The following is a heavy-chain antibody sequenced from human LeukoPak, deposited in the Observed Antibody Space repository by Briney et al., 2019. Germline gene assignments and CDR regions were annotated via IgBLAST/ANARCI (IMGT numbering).Heavy chain of an antibody. CDR3: ASSYGGNSGY. J-gene: IGHJ4*02. CDR2: INHSGST. CDR1: GGSFSGYY. D-gene: IGHD4-23*01. Sequence: SETLSLTCAVYGGSFSGYYWSWIRQPPGNGLEWIGEINHSGSTNYNPSLKSRVTISVDTSKNQFSLKLSSVTAADTAVYYCASSYGGNSGYWGQGTLVTVSS. V-gene: IGHV4-34*01.